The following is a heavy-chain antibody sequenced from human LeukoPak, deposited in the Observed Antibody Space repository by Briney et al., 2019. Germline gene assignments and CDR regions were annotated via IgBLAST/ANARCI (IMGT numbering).Heavy chain of an antibody. CDR2: IYTSGST. CDR3: ASSIAAAGAVDY. V-gene: IGHV4-61*02. Sequence: SETLSLTCTVSGGSISSSSYYWGWIRQPAGKGLEWIGRIYTSGSTNYNPSLKSRVTMSVDTSKNQFSLKLSSVTAADTAVYYCASSIAAAGAVDYWGQGTLVTVSS. J-gene: IGHJ4*02. CDR1: GGSISSSSYY. D-gene: IGHD6-13*01.